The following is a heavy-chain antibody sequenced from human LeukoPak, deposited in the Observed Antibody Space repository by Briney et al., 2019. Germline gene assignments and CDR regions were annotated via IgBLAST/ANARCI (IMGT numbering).Heavy chain of an antibody. CDR2: INPNSGGT. J-gene: IGHJ5*02. CDR1: GYTFSGYY. CDR3: ARAGNNWFDP. Sequence: ASVKVSCKASGYTFSGYYMYWVRQAPGQGLECMGWINPNSGGTNYAQKFQGRVTMTRDTSISTAYMELRSVRSDDTAVYYCARAGNNWFDPWGQGTLVTVSS. V-gene: IGHV1-2*02.